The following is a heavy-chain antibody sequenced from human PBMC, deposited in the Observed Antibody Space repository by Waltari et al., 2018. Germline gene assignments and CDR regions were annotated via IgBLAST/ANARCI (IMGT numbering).Heavy chain of an antibody. CDR3: ARRTVTTWSAGYFDI. D-gene: IGHD4-17*01. Sequence: QVQLQESGPGLVKPSETLSLTCAVSGGSISRNYWSWIRQSPGKGLEWIGYIYGGSGSTSYNPSLKSRVTISTDTSKNQFSLKLSSVTAADTAVYYCARRTVTTWSAGYFDIWGPGTPITISS. J-gene: IGHJ2*01. CDR2: IYGGSGST. V-gene: IGHV4-59*12. CDR1: GGSISRNY.